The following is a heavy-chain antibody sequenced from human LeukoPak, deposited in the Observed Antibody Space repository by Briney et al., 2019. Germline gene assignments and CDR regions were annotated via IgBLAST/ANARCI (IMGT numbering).Heavy chain of an antibody. D-gene: IGHD5-18*01. CDR1: GGSISSYY. CDR2: IYTSGST. J-gene: IGHJ6*02. Sequence: PSETLSLTCTVSGGSISSYYWSWIRQPAGKGLEWIGRIYTSGSTNYNPSLKSRVTMSVDTSKNQFSLKLSSVTAADTAVYYCARWSTAMVPYYYYYGMDVWGQGTTVTVSS. CDR3: ARWSTAMVPYYYYYGMDV. V-gene: IGHV4-4*07.